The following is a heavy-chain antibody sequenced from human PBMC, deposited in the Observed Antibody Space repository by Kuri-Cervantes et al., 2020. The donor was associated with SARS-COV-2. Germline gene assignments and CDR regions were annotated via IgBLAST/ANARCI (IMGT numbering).Heavy chain of an antibody. Sequence: GGSLRLSCAASGFTFSSYWMSWVRQAPGKGLEWVANIKQDGSEKYYVDSVEGRFTISRDNAKNSLYLQMNSLRAEDTAVYYCARVRSDNWNDDAFDYWGQGTLVTDSS. V-gene: IGHV3-7*03. CDR2: IKQDGSEK. J-gene: IGHJ4*02. CDR1: GFTFSSYW. D-gene: IGHD1-1*01. CDR3: ARVRSDNWNDDAFDY.